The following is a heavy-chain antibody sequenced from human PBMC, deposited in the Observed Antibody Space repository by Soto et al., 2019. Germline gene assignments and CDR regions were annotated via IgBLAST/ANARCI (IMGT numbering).Heavy chain of an antibody. CDR2: IYYSGST. CDR1: GGSISSSRYY. V-gene: IGHV4-39*01. J-gene: IGHJ4*02. Sequence: PSETLSLTCTVSGGSISSSRYYWGWIRQPPGKGLEWIGSIYYSGSTYYNPSLKSRVTISVDTSKNQFSLKLSSVTAADTAVYYCATRITIFGVVTRYFDYWGKGTLVTGSS. D-gene: IGHD3-3*01. CDR3: ATRITIFGVVTRYFDY.